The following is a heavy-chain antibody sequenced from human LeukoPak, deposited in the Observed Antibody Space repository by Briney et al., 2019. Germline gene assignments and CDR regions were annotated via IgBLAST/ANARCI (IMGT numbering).Heavy chain of an antibody. CDR3: ANDYYGDSLGVNY. D-gene: IGHD4-17*01. J-gene: IGHJ4*02. CDR1: GSTFSSFA. V-gene: IGHV3-23*01. CDR2: VSDSGGST. Sequence: GGSLRLSCAASGSTFSSFAMSWVRQAPGKGLEWVSAVSDSGGSTSYADSVKGRFTISRDNSKNTLYLQMNSLRAEDTAVYYCANDYYGDSLGVNYWGQGTLVTVSS.